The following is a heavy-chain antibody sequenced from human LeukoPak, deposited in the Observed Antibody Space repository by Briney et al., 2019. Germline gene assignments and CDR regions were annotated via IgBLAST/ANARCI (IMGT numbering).Heavy chain of an antibody. CDR2: TSGSGGST. J-gene: IGHJ4*02. Sequence: GRSLRLSCAASGFTFSSYAMSWVRQAPGKGLEWVSVTSGSGGSTYYADSVKGRFTISRDNSKNTLYLQMNSLRAEDTAVYYCAKEGDSSGYYPDYWGQGTLVTVSS. V-gene: IGHV3-23*01. D-gene: IGHD3-22*01. CDR1: GFTFSSYA. CDR3: AKEGDSSGYYPDY.